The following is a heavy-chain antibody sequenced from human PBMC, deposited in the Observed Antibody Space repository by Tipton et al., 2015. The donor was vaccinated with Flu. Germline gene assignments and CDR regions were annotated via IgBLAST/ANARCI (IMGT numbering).Heavy chain of an antibody. CDR3: ATLTGDDF. J-gene: IGHJ4*02. CDR2: ISSSGNTI. V-gene: IGHV3-11*04. Sequence: SLRLSCAASGFAFSDYYMSWVRQAPGKGLEWVSYISSSGNTISYADSVRGRFTISRDNTKKSLYLQLNSLRAEDTAIYYCATLTGDDFWGQGILVTVSS. D-gene: IGHD3-9*01. CDR1: GFAFSDYY.